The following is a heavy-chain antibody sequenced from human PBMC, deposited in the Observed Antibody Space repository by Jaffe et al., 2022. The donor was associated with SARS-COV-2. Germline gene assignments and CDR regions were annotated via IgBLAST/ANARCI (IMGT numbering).Heavy chain of an antibody. Sequence: EAQLVESGGGLVQPGRSLRLSCAASGFTFEDYAMHWVRQGPGQGLEWVSSISWNGGTIYYADSVKGRFTVSRDNAKKSLFLQMNSLTTEDTAVYYCAKEKLVPIEALDIWGQGTMVTVSS. D-gene: IGHD3-3*02. J-gene: IGHJ3*02. V-gene: IGHV3-9*01. CDR2: ISWNGGTI. CDR1: GFTFEDYA. CDR3: AKEKLVPIEALDI.